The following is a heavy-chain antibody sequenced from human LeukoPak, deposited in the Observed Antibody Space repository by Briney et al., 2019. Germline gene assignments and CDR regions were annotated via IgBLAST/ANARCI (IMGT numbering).Heavy chain of an antibody. CDR1: GVTVSSNY. CDR2: IYSDGNT. CDR3: ATPSGGY. D-gene: IGHD6-25*01. J-gene: IGHJ4*02. V-gene: IGHV3-66*04. Sequence: GRSLRLSCAASGVTVSSNYMSWVRQAPGKGLEWVSVIYSDGNTYYADSVKGRFTISRDNSKNTVYLQMNSLRAEDTAVYYCATPSGGYWGQGTLVTVSS.